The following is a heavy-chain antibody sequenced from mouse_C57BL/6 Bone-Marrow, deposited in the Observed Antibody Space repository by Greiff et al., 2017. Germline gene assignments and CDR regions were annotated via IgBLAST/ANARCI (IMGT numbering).Heavy chain of an antibody. CDR2: INPSNGGT. D-gene: IGHD1-1*01. CDR1: GYTFTSYW. J-gene: IGHJ1*03. CDR3: ARLVTTVVAWYFDV. Sequence: QVKLQQSGTELVKPGASVKLSCKASGYTFTSYWMHWVKQRPGQGLEWIGNINPSNGGTNYNEKFKSKATLTVDKSSSTAYMQLSSLTSEDSAVYYCARLVTTVVAWYFDVWGTGTTVTVSS. V-gene: IGHV1-53*01.